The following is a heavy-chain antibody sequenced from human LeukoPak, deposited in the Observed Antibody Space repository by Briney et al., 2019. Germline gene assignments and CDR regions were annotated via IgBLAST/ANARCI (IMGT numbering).Heavy chain of an antibody. CDR1: GFTFSSYA. CDR3: AKDLSPYYYDSTGY. J-gene: IGHJ4*02. Sequence: GGSLRLSCAASGFTFSSYAMSLVRQAPGKGLEWVSAISGSGGSTYYADSVKGRFTISRDNSKNTLYLQMNSLRAEDTAVYYCAKDLSPYYYDSTGYWGQGTLVTVSS. V-gene: IGHV3-23*01. CDR2: ISGSGGST. D-gene: IGHD3-22*01.